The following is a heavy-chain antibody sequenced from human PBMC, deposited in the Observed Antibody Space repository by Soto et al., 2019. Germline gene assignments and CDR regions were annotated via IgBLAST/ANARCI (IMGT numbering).Heavy chain of an antibody. V-gene: IGHV4-59*04. CDR3: AAGGGLPRYY. J-gene: IGHJ4*02. Sequence: SETLSLTCTVSGGSISSYYWSWIRQPPGKGLEWIGYIYHSGSTYYNPSLKSRVTISVDRSKNQFSLKLSSVTAADTAVYYCAAGGGLPRYYWAQGTLVTVSS. CDR1: GGSISSYY. CDR2: IYHSGST. D-gene: IGHD5-12*01.